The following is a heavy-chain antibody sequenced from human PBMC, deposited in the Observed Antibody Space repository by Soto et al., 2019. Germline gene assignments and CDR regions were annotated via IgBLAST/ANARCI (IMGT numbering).Heavy chain of an antibody. J-gene: IGHJ4*02. CDR3: ARGGYCSGGSCYFLALDY. V-gene: IGHV3-33*01. CDR2: IWYDGSNK. Sequence: GGSLRLSCAASGFTFSSYGMHWVRQAPGKGLEWVAVIWYDGSNKYYADSVKGRFTISRDNSKNTLYLQMNSLRAEDTAVYYCARGGYCSGGSCYFLALDYWGQGTLVTVSS. CDR1: GFTFSSYG. D-gene: IGHD2-15*01.